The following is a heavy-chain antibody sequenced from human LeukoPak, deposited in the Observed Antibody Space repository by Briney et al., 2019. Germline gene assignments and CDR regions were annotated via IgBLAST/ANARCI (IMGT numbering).Heavy chain of an antibody. CDR2: INPNSGGT. CDR1: GYTFTGYY. J-gene: IGHJ5*02. Sequence: ASVKVSCKASGYTFTGYYMHWVRQAPGQGLEWMGWINPNSGGTNYAQKFQGRVTMTRDTSISTAYMELSRLRSDDTAVYYCARGLGSITMVRGVIIRTNWFDPWGQGTLVTVSS. CDR3: ARGLGSITMVRGVIIRTNWFDP. D-gene: IGHD3-10*01. V-gene: IGHV1-2*02.